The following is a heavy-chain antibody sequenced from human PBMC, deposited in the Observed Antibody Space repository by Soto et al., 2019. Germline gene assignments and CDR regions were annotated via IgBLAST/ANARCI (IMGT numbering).Heavy chain of an antibody. D-gene: IGHD6-19*01. CDR1: GGSISSSSYF. Sequence: QLQLQESGPGLVKPSETLSLTCTVSGGSISSSSYFWGWIRQPPGKGLEWIGSIYYSGSTYYNPSLKSRVTISVDTSKNQFSLKLSSVTAADTAVYYCTRLEGQVRAVAVGYWGQGTLVTVSS. V-gene: IGHV4-39*01. CDR3: TRLEGQVRAVAVGY. J-gene: IGHJ4*02. CDR2: IYYSGST.